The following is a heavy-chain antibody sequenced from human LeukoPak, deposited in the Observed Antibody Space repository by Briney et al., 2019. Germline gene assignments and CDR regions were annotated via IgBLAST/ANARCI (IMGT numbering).Heavy chain of an antibody. V-gene: IGHV3-73*01. Sequence: GGSLRLSCATSGFTFSGSAIHWVRQSSGKGLEWVGHIDKKDNFYATTSAASVTGRFTISRDDSKNTAYLQMNSLKTEDTALYYCTRDSGTYNWLDPWGQGTLVTVSS. CDR3: TRDSGTYNWLDP. D-gene: IGHD1-26*01. CDR2: IDKKDNFYAT. CDR1: GFTFSGSA. J-gene: IGHJ5*02.